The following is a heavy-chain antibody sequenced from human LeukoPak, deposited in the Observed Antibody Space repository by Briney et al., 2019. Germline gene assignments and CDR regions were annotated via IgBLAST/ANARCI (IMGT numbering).Heavy chain of an antibody. CDR1: GFTFSSYS. CDR2: IRYDGNDK. CDR3: AKDLMRDRWFGES. Sequence: GGSLGLSCAASGFTFSSYSMNWVRQAPGKGLEGVAFIRYDGNDKYYADSVKGRFTISRDTSRNTLYLQMNSLRAEDTAVYYCAKDLMRDRWFGESWGQGTLVTVSS. D-gene: IGHD3-10*01. V-gene: IGHV3-30*02. J-gene: IGHJ5*02.